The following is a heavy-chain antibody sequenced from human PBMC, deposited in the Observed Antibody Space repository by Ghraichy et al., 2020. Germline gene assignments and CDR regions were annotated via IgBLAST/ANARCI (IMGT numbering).Heavy chain of an antibody. Sequence: ASVKVSCKASGYTFTGYYMHWVRQAPGQGLEWMGWINPNSGGTNYAQKFQGRVTMTRDTSISTAYMELSRLRSDDTAVYYCARYCSGGSCYSNAFDIWGQGTMVTVSS. J-gene: IGHJ3*02. CDR2: INPNSGGT. CDR1: GYTFTGYY. D-gene: IGHD2-15*01. CDR3: ARYCSGGSCYSNAFDI. V-gene: IGHV1-2*02.